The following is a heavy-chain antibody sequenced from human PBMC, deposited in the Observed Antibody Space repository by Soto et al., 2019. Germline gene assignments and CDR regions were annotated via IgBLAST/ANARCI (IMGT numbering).Heavy chain of an antibody. CDR3: AREDTMVRVFDY. V-gene: IGHV3-30-3*01. Sequence: GGSLRLSCAASGFTFSSYAMHWVRQGPGKGLERVAVISYDGSNKYYADSVKGRFTISRDNSKNTLYLQMNSLRAEDTAVYYCAREDTMVRVFDYWGQGTLVTVSS. J-gene: IGHJ4*02. D-gene: IGHD3-10*01. CDR1: GFTFSSYA. CDR2: ISYDGSNK.